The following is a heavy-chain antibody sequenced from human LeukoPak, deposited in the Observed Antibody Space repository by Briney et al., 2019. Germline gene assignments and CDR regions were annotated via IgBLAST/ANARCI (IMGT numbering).Heavy chain of an antibody. Sequence: SQTLSLTCAISGDSVSSNSAAWNWIRKSPSRGLEWLGRTYYRSKWHNDYSPSVKSRITVNSDTSKNQFSLKLSSVTAADTAVYYCARGGGRKFFGGGAYYYYMDVWGKGTTVAVSS. CDR1: GDSVSSNSAA. V-gene: IGHV6-1*01. J-gene: IGHJ6*03. D-gene: IGHD3-16*01. CDR3: ARGGGRKFFGGGAYYYYMDV. CDR2: TYYRSKWHN.